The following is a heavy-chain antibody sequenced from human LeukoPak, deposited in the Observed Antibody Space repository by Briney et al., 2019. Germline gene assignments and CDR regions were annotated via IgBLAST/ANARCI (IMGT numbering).Heavy chain of an antibody. CDR2: ISRGSTM. D-gene: IGHD6-19*01. Sequence: GGSLRLSCAASGVTFSSYGMNWVRQASGKGLEWVSYISRGSTMFYADSVKGRFTIARDNAKNSLYLQLNSLGAEDTAVYYCARDGPQYSSIDYWGQGTLVTVSS. CDR3: ARDGPQYSSIDY. V-gene: IGHV3-21*05. CDR1: GVTFSSYG. J-gene: IGHJ4*02.